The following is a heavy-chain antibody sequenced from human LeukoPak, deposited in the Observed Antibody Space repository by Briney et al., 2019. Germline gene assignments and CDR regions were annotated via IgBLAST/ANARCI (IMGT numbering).Heavy chain of an antibody. J-gene: IGHJ4*02. V-gene: IGHV3-7*04. CDR1: EFPFSSYW. Sequence: GGSRRLSCVASEFPFSSYWMTWVRQAPGKGLEWVANIKQDGSKKSYVDSVKGRFTISRDNAKNSLYLQMNSLRAEDTAIYYCTRVGYIDEGIDYWGQGTLVTVSS. D-gene: IGHD5-24*01. CDR3: TRVGYIDEGIDY. CDR2: IKQDGSKK.